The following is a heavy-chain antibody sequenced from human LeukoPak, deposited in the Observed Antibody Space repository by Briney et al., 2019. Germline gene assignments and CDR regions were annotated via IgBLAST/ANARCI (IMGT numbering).Heavy chain of an antibody. CDR1: GGSISSYY. D-gene: IGHD3-22*01. CDR2: INHSGST. Sequence: SETLSLTCTVSGGSISSYYWSWIRQPPGKGLEWIGEINHSGSTNYNPSLKSRVTISVDTSKNQFSLKLSSVTAADTAVYYCARVVNYYDSSGYRYYFDYWGQGTLVTVSS. V-gene: IGHV4-34*01. CDR3: ARVVNYYDSSGYRYYFDY. J-gene: IGHJ4*02.